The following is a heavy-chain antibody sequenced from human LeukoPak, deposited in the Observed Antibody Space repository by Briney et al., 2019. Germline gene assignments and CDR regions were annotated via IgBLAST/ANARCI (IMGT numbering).Heavy chain of an antibody. CDR1: GFTFSNYA. D-gene: IGHD5-24*01. CDR2: IHYSGGST. J-gene: IGHJ4*02. V-gene: IGHV3-23*01. Sequence: GSLRLSCAAPGFTFSNYAMSWVRQAPGKGLEWVSAIHYSGGSTYYADSVKGRFTISRDNSKNTLYLQMNSLRAEDTAVYYCAKVIREVDMSYDYWGQGALVTVSS. CDR3: AKVIREVDMSYDY.